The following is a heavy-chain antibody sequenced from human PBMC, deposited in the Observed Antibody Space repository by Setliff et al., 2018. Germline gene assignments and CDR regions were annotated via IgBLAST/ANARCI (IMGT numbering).Heavy chain of an antibody. V-gene: IGHV4-59*02. Sequence: PSETLSLTCSVSGGAVSGDYWTWIRQPPGKGLEYIGYINYSGSTNYNPSLKSRVTIFVDTSKNQFSLKLTSVTAADTAVYYCARGRNVAARLLDSWGQGARVTVSS. CDR1: GGAVSGDY. CDR3: ARGRNVAARLLDS. CDR2: INYSGST. J-gene: IGHJ4*02. D-gene: IGHD6-6*01.